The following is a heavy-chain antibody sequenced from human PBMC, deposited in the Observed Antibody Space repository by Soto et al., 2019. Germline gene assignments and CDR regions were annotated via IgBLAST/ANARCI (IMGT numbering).Heavy chain of an antibody. CDR2: IYYTGNT. V-gene: IGHV4-61*01. J-gene: IGHJ4*02. D-gene: IGHD1-26*01. Sequence: SETLSLTCTVSGGSVSSGSYYWSWIRQPPGKGLEWIGYIYYTGNTIYNPSLKSRVTISVDTSKNQFSLRLTSVTAADTAVYYCARVGGSSSPPLYWGQGTLVTV. CDR1: GGSVSSGSYY. CDR3: ARVGGSSSPPLY.